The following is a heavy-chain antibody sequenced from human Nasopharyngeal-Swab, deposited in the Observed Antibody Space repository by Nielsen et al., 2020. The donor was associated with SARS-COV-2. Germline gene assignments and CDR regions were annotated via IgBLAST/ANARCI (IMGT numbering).Heavy chain of an antibody. J-gene: IGHJ4*02. CDR3: AADSGYYDSSGYVFDY. V-gene: IGHV1-58*01. CDR1: GFTFTSSA. CDR2: IVVGSGNT. D-gene: IGHD3-22*01. Sequence: SVKVSCKASGFTFTSSAVQWVRQARGQRLEWIGWIVVGSGNTNYAQKFQERVTITRDMSTSTAYMELSSLRSEDTAVYYCAADSGYYDSSGYVFDYWGQGTLVTVPS.